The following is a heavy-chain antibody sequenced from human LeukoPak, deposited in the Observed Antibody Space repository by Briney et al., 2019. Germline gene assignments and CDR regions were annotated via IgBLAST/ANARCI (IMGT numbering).Heavy chain of an antibody. CDR1: KFTFSHYG. CDR3: VKEYHSRGFGAYFDY. D-gene: IGHD3-3*01. V-gene: IGHV3-30*18. J-gene: IGHJ4*02. CDR2: ISSDGSIK. Sequence: GGSLRLSCTASKFTFSHYGMQWVRQAPGKGLEWVAVISSDGSIKVYADSVKGRLTLSRDNSINTVDLQMNSLRAEDTAVYYCVKEYHSRGFGAYFDYWGQGTLVTVSS.